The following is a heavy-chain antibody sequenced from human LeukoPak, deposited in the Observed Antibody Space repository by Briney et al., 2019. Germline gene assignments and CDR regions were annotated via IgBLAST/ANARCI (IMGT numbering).Heavy chain of an antibody. D-gene: IGHD2-15*01. CDR1: GGTFSSYA. CDR3: ARVGTCSGGSCYNWFDP. Sequence: ASVKVSCKASGGTFSSYAISWVRQAPGQGLEWMGGIIPIFGTANYAQKFQGRVTITADESTSTAYMELSSLRSEDTAVYYCARVGTCSGGSCYNWFDPWGQGTLVTVSS. J-gene: IGHJ5*02. V-gene: IGHV1-69*13. CDR2: IIPIFGTA.